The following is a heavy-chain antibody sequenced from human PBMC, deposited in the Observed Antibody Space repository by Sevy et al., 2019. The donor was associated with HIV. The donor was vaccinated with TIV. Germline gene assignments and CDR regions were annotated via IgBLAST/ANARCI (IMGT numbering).Heavy chain of an antibody. CDR2: ISYDGSNK. J-gene: IGHJ6*02. V-gene: IGHV3-30*18. Sequence: GGSLRLSCAASGFTFSSYGMHWVRQAPGKGLEWVAVISYDGSNKYYADSVKGRFTISRDNSKNTLYLQMNSLRAEDTAVYYCANDYSTGCSSGWQYYYYYYGMDVWGQGTTVTVSS. CDR3: ANDYSTGCSSGWQYYYYYYGMDV. CDR1: GFTFSSYG. D-gene: IGHD6-19*01.